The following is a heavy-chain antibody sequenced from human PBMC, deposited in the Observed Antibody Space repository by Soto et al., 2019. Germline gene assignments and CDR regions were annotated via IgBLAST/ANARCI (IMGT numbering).Heavy chain of an antibody. J-gene: IGHJ6*02. CDR2: INPSGGST. CDR1: GYTFTSYY. Sequence: ASVKVSCKASGYTFTSYYMHWVRQAPGQGLEWMGIINPSGGSTSYAQKFQGRVTMTRDTSTSTVYMELSSLRSEDKAVYYCARDGYDFWSDPVRPRVMDVWGQGTTVTVSS. V-gene: IGHV1-46*01. CDR3: ARDGYDFWSDPVRPRVMDV. D-gene: IGHD3-3*01.